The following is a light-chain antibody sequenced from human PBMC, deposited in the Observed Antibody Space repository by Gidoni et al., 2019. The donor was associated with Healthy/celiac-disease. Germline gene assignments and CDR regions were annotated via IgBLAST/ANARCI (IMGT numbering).Light chain of an antibody. V-gene: IGKV3-15*01. J-gene: IGKJ1*01. Sequence: EIVMTQSPATLSVSPGERATLSCRASQSVSSNLAWYQQKPGPAPRLLIYGASTRAPGIPARFSGSGSGTEFTLTISSLQSEDFAVYYCQQYNNWPGTFGQGTKVEIK. CDR2: GAS. CDR1: QSVSSN. CDR3: QQYNNWPGT.